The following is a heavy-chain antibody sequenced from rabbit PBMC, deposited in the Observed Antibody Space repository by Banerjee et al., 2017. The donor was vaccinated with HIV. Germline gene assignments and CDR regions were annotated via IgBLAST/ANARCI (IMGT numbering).Heavy chain of an antibody. Sequence: QEQLVESGGGLVQPGGSLKLSCKASGFDFSSYGVSWVRQAPGKGLEWIGYIDPVFGSTIYASWVNGRFTISKTSSTTVTLQMTSLTAADTATYFCAREDYTSGWGAVLWGPGTL. V-gene: IGHV1S39*01. D-gene: IGHD4-1*01. CDR1: GFDFSSYG. J-gene: IGHJ6*01. CDR3: AREDYTSGWGAVL. CDR2: IDPVFGST.